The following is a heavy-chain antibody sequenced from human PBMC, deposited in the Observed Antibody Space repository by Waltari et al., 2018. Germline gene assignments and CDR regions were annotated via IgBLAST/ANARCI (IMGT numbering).Heavy chain of an antibody. CDR1: VGSISSYY. V-gene: IGHV4-59*01. D-gene: IGHD2-2*02. J-gene: IGHJ5*02. Sequence: QVQLQESGPGLVKPSETLSLTCTVSVGSISSYYWSWIRQPPGKGLEWIGYIYYSGSTNYNPSLKSRVTISVDTSKNQFALKLSSVTAADTAVYYCARGGRYCSSTSCHRFDPWGQGTLVTVSS. CDR2: IYYSGST. CDR3: ARGGRYCSSTSCHRFDP.